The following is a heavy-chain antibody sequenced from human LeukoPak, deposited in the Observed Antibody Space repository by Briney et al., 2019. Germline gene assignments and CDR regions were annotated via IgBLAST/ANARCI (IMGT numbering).Heavy chain of an antibody. Sequence: SQTLSLTCTVSGGSISSGGYYWSWIRQHPGKGLEWIGYIYYSGSTYYNPSLKSRVTISVDTSKNQFSLKLSSVTAAGTAVYYCARGSLHYYYDSSGYFDYWGQGTLVTVSS. CDR3: ARGSLHYYYDSSGYFDY. J-gene: IGHJ4*02. V-gene: IGHV4-31*03. CDR1: GGSISSGGYY. D-gene: IGHD3-22*01. CDR2: IYYSGST.